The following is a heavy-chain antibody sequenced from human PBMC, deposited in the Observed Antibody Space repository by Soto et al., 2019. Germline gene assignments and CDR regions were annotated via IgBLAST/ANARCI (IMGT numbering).Heavy chain of an antibody. CDR3: ARLGQQLASGPDDY. J-gene: IGHJ4*02. CDR2: INHSGST. D-gene: IGHD6-13*01. Sequence: QVQLQQWGAGLLKPSETLSLTCAVYGGSFSGYYWSWIRQPPGKGLEWIGEINHSGSTNYNPSLKSRVTISVDTSKNQFSLKLSSVTAADTAVYYCARLGQQLASGPDDYWGQGTLVTVSS. V-gene: IGHV4-34*01. CDR1: GGSFSGYY.